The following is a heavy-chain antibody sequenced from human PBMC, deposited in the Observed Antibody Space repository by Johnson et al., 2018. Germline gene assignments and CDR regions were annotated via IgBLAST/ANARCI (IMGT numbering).Heavy chain of an antibody. D-gene: IGHD3-3*01. J-gene: IGHJ3*02. Sequence: QVQLQESGPGLVKPSGTXSLTCVVSGGSINSSNRWSWVRQPPGKGLEWIGEIYHSGSTNCNPSLKSRVTISVDQSKNQFALKLSSVTAADTAVYYCARDDRRAFGVVIVPFDTWGQGTMVTVSS. CDR1: GGSINSSNR. V-gene: IGHV4-4*02. CDR2: IYHSGST. CDR3: ARDDRRAFGVVIVPFDT.